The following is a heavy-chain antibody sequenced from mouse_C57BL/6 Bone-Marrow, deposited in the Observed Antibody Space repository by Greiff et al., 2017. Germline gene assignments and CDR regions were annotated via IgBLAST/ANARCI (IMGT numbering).Heavy chain of an antibody. D-gene: IGHD3-2*02. Sequence: VQLQQSGPELVKPGASVKISCKASGYSFTGYYMNWVKQSPEKSLEWIGEINPSTGGTTYNQKFKAKATLTVDKSSSTAYMQLKSLTSEDSAVYYCARDSSGYPHYYAMDYWGKGTSVTVSS. CDR1: GYSFTGYY. V-gene: IGHV1-42*01. CDR3: ARDSSGYPHYYAMDY. J-gene: IGHJ4*01. CDR2: INPSTGGT.